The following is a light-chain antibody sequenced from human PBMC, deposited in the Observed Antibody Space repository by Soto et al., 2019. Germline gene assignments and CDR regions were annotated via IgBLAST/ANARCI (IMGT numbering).Light chain of an antibody. CDR2: DVS. V-gene: IGLV2-11*01. J-gene: IGLJ1*01. CDR1: SSDVGGYNY. Sequence: QSALTQPHSVSGSPGQSVTISCTGTSSDVGGYNYVSWYQHHPGKAPKLMIYDVSQRPSGVPDRFSASKSGNTASLTISWLQAEDEADYYCCSYAGSYTHVFGSGTKVTVL. CDR3: CSYAGSYTHV.